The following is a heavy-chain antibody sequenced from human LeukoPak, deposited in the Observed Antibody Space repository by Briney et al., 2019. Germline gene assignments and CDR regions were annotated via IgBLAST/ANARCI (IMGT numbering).Heavy chain of an antibody. CDR2: FDPGDGET. D-gene: IGHD2-15*01. Sequence: ASVKVSCKVSGYTLTELSMHWVRQAPGKGLEWMGGFDPGDGETIYAQKFQGRVTMTEDTSTDTAYMELSSLRSEDTAVYYCATVPLPTEAGANYYYYGMDVWGQGTTVTVSS. V-gene: IGHV1-24*01. J-gene: IGHJ6*02. CDR3: ATVPLPTEAGANYYYYGMDV. CDR1: GYTLTELS.